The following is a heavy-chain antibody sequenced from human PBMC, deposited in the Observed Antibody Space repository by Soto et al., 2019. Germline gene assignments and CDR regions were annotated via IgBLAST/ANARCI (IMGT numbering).Heavy chain of an antibody. CDR3: GRIIAGPRSVDY. J-gene: IGHJ4*02. CDR1: GGSFSGYY. V-gene: IGHV4-34*01. CDR2: INHSGST. Sequence: SETLSLTCAVCGGSFSGYYWSWIRQPPGKGLEWIGEINHSGSTNYNPSLKSRVTISVDTSKNQFSLKLSSVTAADTAVYYCGRIIAGPRSVDYWGQGTLVTVSS. D-gene: IGHD6-13*01.